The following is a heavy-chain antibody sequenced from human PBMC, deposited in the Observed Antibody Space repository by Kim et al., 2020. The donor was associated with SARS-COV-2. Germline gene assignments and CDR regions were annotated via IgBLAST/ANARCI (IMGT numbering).Heavy chain of an antibody. D-gene: IGHD3-22*01. CDR1: GGSISSSSYY. J-gene: IGHJ5*02. CDR3: ARVLTMIVVVIHVGWFDP. CDR2: IYYSGST. V-gene: IGHV4-39*07. Sequence: SETLSLTCTVSGGSISSSSYYWGWIRQPPGKGLEWIGSIYYSGSTYYNPSLKSRVTISVDTSKNQFSLKLSSVTAADTAVYYCARVLTMIVVVIHVGWFDPWGQGTLVTVSS.